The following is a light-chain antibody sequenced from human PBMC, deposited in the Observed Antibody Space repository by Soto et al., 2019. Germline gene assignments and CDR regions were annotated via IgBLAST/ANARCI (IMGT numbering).Light chain of an antibody. J-gene: IGLJ3*02. CDR3: TAYVGSDTRV. V-gene: IGLV2-8*01. CDR1: SSDVGAYKY. Sequence: QSALTQPPSASGSPGQSVTISCTGTSSDVGAYKYVCWYQQYPGKAPKLMIYEVSKRPSGVPDRFSRSKSGNTASMTVSGAQAEDEADYYCTAYVGSDTRVFGGGTKVTVL. CDR2: EVS.